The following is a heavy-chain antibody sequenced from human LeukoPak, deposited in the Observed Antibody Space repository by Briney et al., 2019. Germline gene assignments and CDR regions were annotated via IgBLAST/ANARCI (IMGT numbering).Heavy chain of an antibody. V-gene: IGHV4-39*01. Sequence: SETLSLTCTVSGGSISSSSYYWGWIRQPPGKGLEWIGSIYYSGSTYYNPSLKSRVTISVDTSKNQFSLKLSSVIAADTAVYYCARAWFYYYYYMDVWGKGTTVTVSS. J-gene: IGHJ6*03. CDR3: ARAWFYYYYYMDV. CDR2: IYYSGST. D-gene: IGHD3-10*01. CDR1: GGSISSSSYY.